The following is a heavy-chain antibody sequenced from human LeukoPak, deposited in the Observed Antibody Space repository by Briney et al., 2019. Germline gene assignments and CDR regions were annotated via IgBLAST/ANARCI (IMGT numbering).Heavy chain of an antibody. D-gene: IGHD3-16*01. CDR1: GFTFGSYE. J-gene: IGHJ6*02. CDR2: ISSSGSTI. Sequence: GGSLRLSCAASGFTFGSYEMNWVRQAPGKGLEWVSYISSSGSTIYYADSVKGRFTISRDNAKNSLCLQMNSLRAEDTAVYYCAREGSFYAYGMDVWGQGTTVTVSS. CDR3: AREGSFYAYGMDV. V-gene: IGHV3-48*03.